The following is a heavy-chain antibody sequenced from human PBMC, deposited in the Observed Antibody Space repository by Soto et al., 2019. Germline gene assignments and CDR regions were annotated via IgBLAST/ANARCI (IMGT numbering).Heavy chain of an antibody. D-gene: IGHD3-22*01. J-gene: IGHJ4*02. V-gene: IGHV4-30-2*01. CDR1: GGSISSGCYS. CDR3: ARDYYKYYDSRGYYRSPAY. CDR2: IYHSGST. Sequence: PSETLSLTCAVSGGSISSGCYSWSWIRQPPGKGLEWIGYIYHSGSTYYNPSLKSRVTISVDKSKNQFSLKLSSVTAADTAVYYCARDYYKYYDSRGYYRSPAYWGQGTLVTVSS.